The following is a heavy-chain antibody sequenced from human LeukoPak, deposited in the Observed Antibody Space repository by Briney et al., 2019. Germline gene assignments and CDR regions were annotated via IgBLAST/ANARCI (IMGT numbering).Heavy chain of an antibody. J-gene: IGHJ6*03. CDR2: ITWDGGST. V-gene: IGHV3-43*01. CDR1: GFTFDDYT. D-gene: IGHD3-10*01. CDR3: ARDPLYGAGSYHMDV. Sequence: GGSLRLSCAASGFTFDDYTMHWVRQAPGKGLEWVSLITWDGGSTYYADSVKGRFTISRDNSKNSLYLQMNSLGAEDTAFYYCARDPLYGAGSYHMDVWGKGTTVTVSS.